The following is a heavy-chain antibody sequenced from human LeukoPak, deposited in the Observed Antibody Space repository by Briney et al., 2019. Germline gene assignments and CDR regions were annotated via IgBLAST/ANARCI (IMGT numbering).Heavy chain of an antibody. J-gene: IGHJ4*02. CDR1: GGSSSGYY. CDR3: ARGPPWGDTAMAPYFDY. CDR2: VNHSGST. V-gene: IGHV4-34*01. Sequence: KPSETLSLTCAVYGGSSSGYYWSWIRQPPGKGLEWIGEVNHSGSTNYNPSLKSRVTISVDTSKNQFSLKLSSVTAADTAVYYCARGPPWGDTAMAPYFDYWGQGTLVTVSS. D-gene: IGHD5-18*01.